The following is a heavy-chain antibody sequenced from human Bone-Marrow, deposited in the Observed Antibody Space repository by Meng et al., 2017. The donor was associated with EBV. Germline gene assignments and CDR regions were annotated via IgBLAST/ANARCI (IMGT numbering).Heavy chain of an antibody. CDR2: IIPIFGTA. D-gene: IGHD5-24*01. CDR3: ARDGSVEMASI. Sequence: QLQAVQAGAEVKKPGSSVKVSCKASGGTFSSYAISWVRQAPGQGVEWMGGIIPIFGTANYAQKFQGRVTITADKSTSTAYMELSSLRSEDTAVYYCARDGSVEMASIWGQGTLVTASS. J-gene: IGHJ4*02. CDR1: GGTFSSYA. V-gene: IGHV1-69*06.